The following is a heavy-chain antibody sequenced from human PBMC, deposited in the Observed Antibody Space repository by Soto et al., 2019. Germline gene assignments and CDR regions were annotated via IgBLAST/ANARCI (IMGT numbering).Heavy chain of an antibody. CDR1: GGSISSSNW. D-gene: IGHD3-22*01. CDR2: IYHSGST. J-gene: IGHJ4*02. V-gene: IGHV4-4*02. CDR3: ARGGQKYYYDSSGYDPFDY. Sequence: SETLSLTCAVSGGSISSSNWWSWVRQPPGKGLEWIGEIYHSGSTNYNPSLKSRVTISVDKSKNQFSLKLSSVTAADTAVYYCARGGQKYYYDSSGYDPFDYWGQGTLVTVSS.